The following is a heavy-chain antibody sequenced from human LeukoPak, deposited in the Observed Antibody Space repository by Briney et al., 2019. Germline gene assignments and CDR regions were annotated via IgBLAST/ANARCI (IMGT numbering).Heavy chain of an antibody. Sequence: GGSLRLSCTASGFTFSDFHMSWIRQAPGKGLEWVSHISGSGYAIHHPGSVKGRFTISRDNAKNSLYLQMNSLRVEDSAVYYCARLSGTYSRGGDHWGQGTLVTVTS. D-gene: IGHD1-26*01. CDR3: ARLSGTYSRGGDH. CDR2: ISGSGYAI. V-gene: IGHV3-11*01. J-gene: IGHJ4*02. CDR1: GFTFSDFH.